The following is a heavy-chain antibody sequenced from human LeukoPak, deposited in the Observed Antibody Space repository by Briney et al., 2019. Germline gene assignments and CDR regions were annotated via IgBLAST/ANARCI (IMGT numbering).Heavy chain of an antibody. V-gene: IGHV3-9*03. Sequence: GGSLRLSCAASGFTFDDYALHWVRQAPGKGLEWVSGISWNSGSIGYADSVKGRFTISRDNAKNSLYLQMNSLRAEDMALYYCAKDWAEEPTEYFDYWGQGTLVTVSS. CDR2: ISWNSGSI. CDR3: AKDWAEEPTEYFDY. D-gene: IGHD1-26*01. CDR1: GFTFDDYA. J-gene: IGHJ4*02.